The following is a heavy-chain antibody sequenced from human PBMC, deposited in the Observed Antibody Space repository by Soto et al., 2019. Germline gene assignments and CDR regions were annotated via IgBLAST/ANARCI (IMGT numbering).Heavy chain of an antibody. CDR1: GDSISSSSYY. CDR3: ARQQTSIRYDLDY. D-gene: IGHD4-17*01. CDR2: IYYSGNT. J-gene: IGHJ4*02. Sequence: QLQLKESGPGLVKPSETLSLTCTVSGDSISSSSYYWGWIRQPPGQGLEWIGSIYYSGNTYYNPSLKSRVPISVDTSKNQVSLNLTSVTAADTAVYYCARQQTSIRYDLDYWGQGTLVTVSS. V-gene: IGHV4-39*01.